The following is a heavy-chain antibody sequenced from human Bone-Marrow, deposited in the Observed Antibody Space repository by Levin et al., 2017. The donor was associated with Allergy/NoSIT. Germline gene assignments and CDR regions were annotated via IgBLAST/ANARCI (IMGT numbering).Heavy chain of an antibody. CDR2: ISSSGNTI. D-gene: IGHD4-17*01. V-gene: IGHV3-11*01. Sequence: GESLKISCAASGFTFSEYYMSWIRQAPGKGLEWVSYISSSGNTIYYADSVKGRFTISRDNAKNSLFLQMNSLRAEDTAVYYCARGDYGDYARIDYWGQGTLVTVSS. CDR1: GFTFSEYY. J-gene: IGHJ4*02. CDR3: ARGDYGDYARIDY.